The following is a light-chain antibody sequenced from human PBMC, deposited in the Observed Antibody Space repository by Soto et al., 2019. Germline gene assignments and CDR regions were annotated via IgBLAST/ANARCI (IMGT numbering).Light chain of an antibody. J-gene: IGLJ1*01. CDR3: CSYAGSSTYV. CDR2: EVS. V-gene: IGLV2-23*02. CDR1: SSDVGSYNL. Sequence: QSVLTRPASVSRSPGQSSTIICTGTSSDVGSYNLVSWYQQHPGKAPKLMIYEVSKRPSGVSNRFSGSKSGNTASLTISGLQAEDEADYYCCSYAGSSTYVFGTGTKVTVL.